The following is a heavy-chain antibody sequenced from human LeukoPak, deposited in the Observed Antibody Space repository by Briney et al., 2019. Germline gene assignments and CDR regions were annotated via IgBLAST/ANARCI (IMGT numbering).Heavy chain of an antibody. D-gene: IGHD3-10*01. J-gene: IGHJ4*02. Sequence: SVKVSCKASGGTFSSYAISWVRQAPGQGLGWMGRIIPILGIANYAQKFQGRVTITADKSTSTAYMELSSLRSEDTAVYYCVGVTSAGFDYWGQGTLVTVSS. V-gene: IGHV1-69*04. CDR3: VGVTSAGFDY. CDR2: IIPILGIA. CDR1: GGTFSSYA.